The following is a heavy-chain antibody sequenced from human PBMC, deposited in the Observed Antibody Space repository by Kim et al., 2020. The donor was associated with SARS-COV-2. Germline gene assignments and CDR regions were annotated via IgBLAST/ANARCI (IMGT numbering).Heavy chain of an antibody. Sequence: KVSCKGFGYTFSNYWIAWVRQKPGKGLECVGIIYPGDSDTRISPSFQGQVSISADKSINTAYLQLSSLKASDTAMYFCARFPAYNDGWEVFDYWGQGTLVTVSS. V-gene: IGHV5-51*01. J-gene: IGHJ4*02. CDR2: IYPGDSDT. D-gene: IGHD6-19*01. CDR3: ARFPAYNDGWEVFDY. CDR1: GYTFSNYW.